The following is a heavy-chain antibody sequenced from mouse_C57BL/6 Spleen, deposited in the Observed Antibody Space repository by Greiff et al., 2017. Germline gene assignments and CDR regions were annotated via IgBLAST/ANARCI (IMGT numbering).Heavy chain of an antibody. CDR1: GYTFTSYW. D-gene: IGHD1-1*01. CDR3: ARVYYGSSYESFDY. V-gene: IGHV1-53*01. J-gene: IGHJ2*01. CDR2: INPSNGGT. Sequence: QVQLKQSGTELVKPGASVKLSCKASGYTFTSYWMHWVKQRPGQGLEWIGNINPSNGGTNYNEKFKSKATLTVDKSSSTAYMQLSSLTSEDSAVYYCARVYYGSSYESFDYWGQGTTLTVSS.